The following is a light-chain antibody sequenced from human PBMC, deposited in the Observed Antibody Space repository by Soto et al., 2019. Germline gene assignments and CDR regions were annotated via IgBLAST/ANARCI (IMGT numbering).Light chain of an antibody. CDR2: KAS. CDR3: QQYNGYPYT. Sequence: DIQMTQSPSTLSASGGDRVTITCRASQSISSWLAGYQQKPGNAPKVLIYKASNLETGVPSGFSGSGSETEFTLTIRSLQPDDFATYYCQQYNGYPYTFGQGNKLEIK. CDR1: QSISSW. J-gene: IGKJ2*01. V-gene: IGKV1-5*03.